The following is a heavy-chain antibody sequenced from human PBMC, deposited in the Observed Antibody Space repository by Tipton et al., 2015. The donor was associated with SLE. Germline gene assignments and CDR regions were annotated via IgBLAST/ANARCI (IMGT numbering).Heavy chain of an antibody. D-gene: IGHD3-22*01. Sequence: TLSLTCTVSGGSISSGGYYWSWIRQHPGKGLEWIGYIYTSGSTNYNPSLKSRVTISVDTSKNQFSLKLSSVTAADTAVYYCAREPYYYDSSGYYVSWFDPWGQGTLVTVSS. CDR2: IYTSGST. V-gene: IGHV4-31*03. J-gene: IGHJ5*02. CDR3: AREPYYYDSSGYYVSWFDP. CDR1: GGSISSGGYY.